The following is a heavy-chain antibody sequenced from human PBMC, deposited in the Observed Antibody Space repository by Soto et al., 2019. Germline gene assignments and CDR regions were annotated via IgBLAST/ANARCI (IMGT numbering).Heavy chain of an antibody. Sequence: ASVKVSCKASGGTFSSYAISWVRQAPGQGLEWMGGIIPIFGTANYAQKFQGRVTITADESTSTAYMELSSLRSEDTAVYYCARTRRDGYNDHFDYWGQGTLVTVSS. D-gene: IGHD5-12*01. V-gene: IGHV1-69*13. CDR2: IIPIFGTA. J-gene: IGHJ4*02. CDR3: ARTRRDGYNDHFDY. CDR1: GGTFSSYA.